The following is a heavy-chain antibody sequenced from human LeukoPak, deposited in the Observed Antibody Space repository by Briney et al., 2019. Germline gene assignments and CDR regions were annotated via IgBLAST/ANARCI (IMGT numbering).Heavy chain of an antibody. Sequence: SETLSLTCAVSGGSISSSNWWSWVRQPPGKGLEWIGEIYHSGSTNYNPSLKSRVTISVDKSKNQFSLKLSSVTAADTAVYYCARGVLLWFGELFYYYGVDVWGKGTTVTVSS. J-gene: IGHJ6*04. CDR3: ARGVLLWFGELFYYYGVDV. CDR1: GGSISSSNW. V-gene: IGHV4-4*02. CDR2: IYHSGST. D-gene: IGHD3-10*01.